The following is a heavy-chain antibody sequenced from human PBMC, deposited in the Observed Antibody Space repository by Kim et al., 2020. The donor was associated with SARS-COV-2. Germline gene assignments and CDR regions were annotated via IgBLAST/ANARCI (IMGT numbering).Heavy chain of an antibody. CDR2: ISSSSSTI. J-gene: IGHJ6*02. Sequence: GGSLRLSCAASGFTFSSYSMNWVRQAPGKGLEWVSYISSSSSTIYYADSVKGRFTISRDNAKNSLYLQMNSLRDEDTAVYYCARGFPTLHMVRGVIITGTAYYYYYGMDVWGQGTTVTVSS. CDR3: ARGFPTLHMVRGVIITGTAYYYYYGMDV. D-gene: IGHD3-10*01. V-gene: IGHV3-48*02. CDR1: GFTFSSYS.